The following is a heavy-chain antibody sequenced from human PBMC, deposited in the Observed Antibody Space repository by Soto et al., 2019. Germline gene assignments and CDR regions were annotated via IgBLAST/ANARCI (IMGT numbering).Heavy chain of an antibody. CDR2: INPNSGGT. J-gene: IGHJ5*02. CDR1: GYTFTGYY. D-gene: IGHD3-22*01. CDR3: AREKYYYDSSGYSGWFDP. V-gene: IGHV1-2*02. Sequence: ASVKVSCKASGYTFTGYYMHWVRQAPGQGLEWMGWINPNSGGTNYAQKFQGRVTMTRDTSISTAYMELSRLRSDDTAVYYCAREKYYYDSSGYSGWFDPWGQGTLVPVSS.